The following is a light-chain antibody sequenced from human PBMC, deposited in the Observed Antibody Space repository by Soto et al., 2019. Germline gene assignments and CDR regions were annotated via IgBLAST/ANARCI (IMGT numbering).Light chain of an antibody. CDR2: DVG. CDR1: SSDVGHYNF. CDR3: SSYTTNDSRV. J-gene: IGLJ1*01. V-gene: IGLV2-14*01. Sequence: QSALTQPASVSGSPGQSITISCAGTSSDVGHYNFVSWYQQYPGKVPKVLIYDVGNRPSGVSHRFSGSKSGNTASLTISGLQAEDEAEYYYSSYTTNDSRVFGTGTKVTVL.